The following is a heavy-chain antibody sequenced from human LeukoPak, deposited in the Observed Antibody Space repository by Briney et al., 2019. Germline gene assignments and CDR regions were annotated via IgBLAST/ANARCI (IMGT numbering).Heavy chain of an antibody. J-gene: IGHJ4*02. Sequence: GGSLRLSCAASGFTFSSYAMSWVRQARGKGLEWVSSISSSSSYIYYADSVKGRFTISRDNAKNSLYLQMNSLRAEDTAVYYCARDSCSGGSCYSGKFGYWGPGTLVTVSS. CDR2: ISSSSSYI. CDR3: ARDSCSGGSCYSGKFGY. D-gene: IGHD2-15*01. CDR1: GFTFSSYA. V-gene: IGHV3-21*01.